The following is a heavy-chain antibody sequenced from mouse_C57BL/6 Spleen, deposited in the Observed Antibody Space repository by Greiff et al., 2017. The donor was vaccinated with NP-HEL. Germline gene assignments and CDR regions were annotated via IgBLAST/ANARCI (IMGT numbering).Heavy chain of an antibody. CDR2: ISSGSSTI. Sequence: EVKLMESGGGLVKPGGSLKLSCAASGFTFSDYGMHWVRQAPEKGLEWVAYISSGSSTIYYADTVKGRFTISRDNAKNTLFLQMTSLRSEDTAMYYCARGITTVGRYAMDYWGQGTSVTVSS. CDR3: ARGITTVGRYAMDY. V-gene: IGHV5-17*01. D-gene: IGHD1-1*01. CDR1: GFTFSDYG. J-gene: IGHJ4*01.